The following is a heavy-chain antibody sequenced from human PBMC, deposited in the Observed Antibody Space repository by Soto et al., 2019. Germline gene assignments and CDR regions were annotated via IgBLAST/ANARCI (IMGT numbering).Heavy chain of an antibody. J-gene: IGHJ5*02. V-gene: IGHV1-18*01. CDR1: GYTFTSYG. D-gene: IGHD6-13*01. Sequence: ASVKVSCKASGYTFTSYGISWVRQAPGQGLEWMGWISAYNGNTNYAQKLQGRVTMTTDTSTSTAYMELRSLRSDGTAVYYCARCPVAAAGTGTWFDPWGQGTLVTVSS. CDR2: ISAYNGNT. CDR3: ARCPVAAAGTGTWFDP.